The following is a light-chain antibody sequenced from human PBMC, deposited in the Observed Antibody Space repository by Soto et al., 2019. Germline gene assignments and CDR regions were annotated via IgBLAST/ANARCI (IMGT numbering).Light chain of an antibody. Sequence: EIAMTQSPGTLSVSPGERATLSCGASQSVSSSLAWYQQKPGQAPRLLIYGASTRATGIPARFSGSGSGTEFTLTISSLHSEDFAVYYCQQYNNWPWTFGQGTKVEIK. CDR1: QSVSSS. CDR2: GAS. J-gene: IGKJ1*01. CDR3: QQYNNWPWT. V-gene: IGKV3-15*01.